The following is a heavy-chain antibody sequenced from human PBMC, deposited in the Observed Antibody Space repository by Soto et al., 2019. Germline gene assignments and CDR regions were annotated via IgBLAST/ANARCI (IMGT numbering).Heavy chain of an antibody. CDR2: IKGDGSER. CDR1: GFTFSNYW. Sequence: GSLRLSCAASGFTFSNYWMSWVRQAPGKGLVWVANIKGDGSERHYVDSVKGRFIISRDNVKNSLFLQMNRLRVEDTAVYYCARDGCTSASCDVYGMDVWGQGTTVTVSS. J-gene: IGHJ6*02. V-gene: IGHV3-7*03. D-gene: IGHD2-2*01. CDR3: ARDGCTSASCDVYGMDV.